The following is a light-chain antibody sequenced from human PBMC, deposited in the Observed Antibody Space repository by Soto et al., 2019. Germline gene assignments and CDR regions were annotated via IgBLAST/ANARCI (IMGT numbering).Light chain of an antibody. CDR1: SSNIGAGYD. V-gene: IGLV1-40*01. Sequence: QSVLTQPPSVSGAPGQRVTISCTGSSSNIGAGYDVHWYQQLPGTAPKLLIYGNSNRPSGVPDRVSGSKSGTSASLAITGLQADDEADYYCQSYDSSLSEVFGTGTKLTVL. CDR2: GNS. CDR3: QSYDSSLSEV. J-gene: IGLJ1*01.